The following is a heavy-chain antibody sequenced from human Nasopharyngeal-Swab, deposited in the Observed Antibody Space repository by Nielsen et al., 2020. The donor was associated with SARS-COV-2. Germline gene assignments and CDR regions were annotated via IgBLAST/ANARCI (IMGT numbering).Heavy chain of an antibody. D-gene: IGHD5-12*01. CDR2: IKQDGSEK. V-gene: IGHV3-7*01. CDR3: ARDPSGYDSDY. J-gene: IGHJ4*02. CDR1: GFTFSSYW. Sequence: GESLKISCAASGFTFSSYWMSWVRQAPGKGLEWVANIKQDGSEKYYVDSVKGRFTISRDNAKNSLYLQMNSLRAEDTAVYYCARDPSGYDSDYWGQGTLVTVSS.